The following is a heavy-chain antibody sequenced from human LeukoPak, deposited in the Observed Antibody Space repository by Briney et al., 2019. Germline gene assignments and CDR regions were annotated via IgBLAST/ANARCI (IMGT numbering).Heavy chain of an antibody. CDR2: INPNSGGT. CDR1: GYTFTGYY. D-gene: IGHD6-13*01. V-gene: IGHV1-2*02. CDR3: ARSPPFSSWPHFDY. Sequence: ASVKVSCKASGYTFTGYYMHWVRQAPGQGLEWMGWINPNSGGTNYAQKFQGRVTMTRDTSISTAYMELSRLRSDDTAVNYCARSPPFSSWPHFDYWGQGTLVTVSS. J-gene: IGHJ4*02.